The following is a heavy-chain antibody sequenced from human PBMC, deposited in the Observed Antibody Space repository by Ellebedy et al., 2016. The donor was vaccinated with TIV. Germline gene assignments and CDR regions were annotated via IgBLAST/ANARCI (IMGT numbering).Heavy chain of an antibody. CDR2: IYYSGST. Sequence: SETLSLTCTVSGGSISSSSYYWGWIRQPPGTGLEWIGSIYYSGSTYYNPSLKSRTTISVDTSKNHFSLTLTSVTAADTAVYYCAKGSSSGFNYDRVGFEYWGQGALVIVSS. D-gene: IGHD3-22*01. CDR1: GGSISSSSYY. CDR3: AKGSSSGFNYDRVGFEY. J-gene: IGHJ4*02. V-gene: IGHV4-39*02.